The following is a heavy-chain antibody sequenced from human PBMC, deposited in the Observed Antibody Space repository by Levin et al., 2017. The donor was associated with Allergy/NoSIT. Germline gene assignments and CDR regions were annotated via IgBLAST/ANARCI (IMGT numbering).Heavy chain of an antibody. CDR2: IYHSGST. J-gene: IGHJ3*01. CDR3: ARDSRGSALPFDV. CDR1: GGSISSDGFS. Sequence: LRLSCAVSGGSISSDGFSWSWIRQPPGKGLEWIGYIYHSGSTYYNPSLKSRVTISVDRSKNQFSLKLTSVTAADTAVYYCARDSRGSALPFDVWGRGTMVTVSS. V-gene: IGHV4-30-2*01. D-gene: IGHD3-10*01.